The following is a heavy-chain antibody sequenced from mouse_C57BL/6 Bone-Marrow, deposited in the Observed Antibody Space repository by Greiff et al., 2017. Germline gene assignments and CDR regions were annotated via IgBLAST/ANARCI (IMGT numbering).Heavy chain of an antibody. D-gene: IGHD1-1*01. CDR1: GYTFTSYW. CDR3: ARDLTTVVATEYFDV. Sequence: QVQLQQPGAELVRPGTSVKLSCKASGYTFTSYWMHWVKQRPGQGLEWIGVIDPSDSYTNYNQKFKGKATLTVDTSSSTAHMQLSSLTSEDSAVYYCARDLTTVVATEYFDVWGTGTTVTVSS. CDR2: IDPSDSYT. J-gene: IGHJ1*03. V-gene: IGHV1-59*01.